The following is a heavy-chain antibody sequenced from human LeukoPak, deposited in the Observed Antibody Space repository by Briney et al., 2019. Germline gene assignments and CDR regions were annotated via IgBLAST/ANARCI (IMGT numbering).Heavy chain of an antibody. J-gene: IGHJ4*02. V-gene: IGHV4-4*07. CDR2: IYTSGST. Sequence: SETLSLTCTVSGGSISSYYWSWIRRPAGKGLEWIGRIYTSGSTNYNPSLKSRVTMSVDTSKNQFSLKLSSVTAADTAVYYCARSGYCSSTSCYTRVRYFDYWGQGTLVTVSS. CDR1: GGSISSYY. D-gene: IGHD2-2*02. CDR3: ARSGYCSSTSCYTRVRYFDY.